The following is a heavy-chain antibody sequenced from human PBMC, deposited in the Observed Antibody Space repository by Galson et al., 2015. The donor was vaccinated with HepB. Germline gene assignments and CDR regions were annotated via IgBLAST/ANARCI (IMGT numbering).Heavy chain of an antibody. CDR3: ARDPSPGFGSGWVY. V-gene: IGHV3-33*08. CDR1: GFTFSSYG. D-gene: IGHD6-19*01. J-gene: IGHJ4*02. CDR2: IWYDGSNK. Sequence: SLRLSCAASGFTFSSYGMHWVRQAPGKGLEWVAVIWYDGSNKYYADSVKGRFTISRDNSKNTLYLQMNSLRAEDTAVYYCARDPSPGFGSGWVYWGQGTLVTVSS.